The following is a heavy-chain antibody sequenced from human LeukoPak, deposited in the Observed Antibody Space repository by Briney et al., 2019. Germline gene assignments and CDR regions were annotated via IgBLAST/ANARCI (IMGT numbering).Heavy chain of an antibody. CDR3: ARDVDSKDAFDI. CDR1: GFTFSSYS. J-gene: IGHJ3*02. CDR2: ISSSSSYI. D-gene: IGHD3-22*01. V-gene: IGHV3-21*01. Sequence: WGSLRLSCAASGFTFSSYSMNWVRQAPGKGLEWVSSISSSSSYIYYADSVKGRFTISRDNAKNSLYLQMNSLRAEDTAVYYCARDVDSKDAFDIWGQGTMVTVSS.